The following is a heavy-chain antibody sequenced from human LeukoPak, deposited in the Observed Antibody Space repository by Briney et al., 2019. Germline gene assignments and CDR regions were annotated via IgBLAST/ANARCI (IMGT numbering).Heavy chain of an antibody. V-gene: IGHV7-4-1*01. D-gene: IGHD1/OR15-1a*01. CDR2: INTNTGNP. Sequence: ASVKVSFKGAPSASNECSINWVRQHHEQGLELMGWINTNTGNPTYGQGFTGRFVFSLDTSVSTAYLQIYSLKTEDTAVYYCARVRRTYWFDQWGQGTLVTVSS. CDR3: ARVRRTYWFDQ. J-gene: IGHJ5*02. CDR1: PSASNECS.